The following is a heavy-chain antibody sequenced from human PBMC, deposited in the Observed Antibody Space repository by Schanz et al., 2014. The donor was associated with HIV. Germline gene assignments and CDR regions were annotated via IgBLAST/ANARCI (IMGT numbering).Heavy chain of an antibody. J-gene: IGHJ5*02. V-gene: IGHV1-8*01. D-gene: IGHD3-16*01. CDR3: ARGVRQLFGSSYWFDP. Sequence: QVQLVQSGAEVKKPGASVKVSCKASGYTFTNYDINWVRQATGQGLEWMGWMNPNSGNTGYAQKFQGRITMTKSTSINTVYMDLSSLRSEDTAVYYCARGVRQLFGSSYWFDPWGQGTQVTVSS. CDR1: GYTFTNYD. CDR2: MNPNSGNT.